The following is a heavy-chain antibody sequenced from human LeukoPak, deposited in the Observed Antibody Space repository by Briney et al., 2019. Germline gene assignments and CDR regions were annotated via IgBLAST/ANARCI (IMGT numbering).Heavy chain of an antibody. CDR3: ARLYDSSDNDAFDI. J-gene: IGHJ3*02. CDR1: GGIFSSYT. Sequence: GASVKVSCKASGGIFSSYTFSWVRQAPGQGLEWMGGIIPIFGTTNYAQKFQGRVTMTRDMSTSTVYMELSSLRSEDTAVYYCARLYDSSDNDAFDIWGQGTMVTVSS. V-gene: IGHV1-69*05. CDR2: IIPIFGTT. D-gene: IGHD3-22*01.